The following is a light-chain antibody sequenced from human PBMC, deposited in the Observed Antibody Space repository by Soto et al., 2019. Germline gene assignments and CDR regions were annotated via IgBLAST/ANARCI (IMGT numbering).Light chain of an antibody. CDR3: QQYNYWPPET. CDR2: SAS. Sequence: EIVMTHSPATLSVYPGELATLSCSARQSVSSNLAWYQQKPGQAPRLLICSASTRGTGIPARFSVSGSGTEFTLTISSLQSEEFAVYNCQQYNYWPPETFGKRTKVDNK. J-gene: IGKJ1*01. CDR1: QSVSSN. V-gene: IGKV3-15*01.